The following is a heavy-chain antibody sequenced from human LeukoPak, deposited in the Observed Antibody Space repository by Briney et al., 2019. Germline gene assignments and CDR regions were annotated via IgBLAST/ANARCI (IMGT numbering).Heavy chain of an antibody. Sequence: GSLRLSCAASGFTFSSYAMSWVRQAPGKGLEWVSAISGSGGSTYYADSVKGRFTISRDNSKNTLYLQMNSLRAEDTAVYYCAKTPCSSTSCLPEYFQHWGQGTLVTVSS. D-gene: IGHD2-2*01. V-gene: IGHV3-23*01. J-gene: IGHJ1*01. CDR3: AKTPCSSTSCLPEYFQH. CDR2: ISGSGGST. CDR1: GFTFSSYA.